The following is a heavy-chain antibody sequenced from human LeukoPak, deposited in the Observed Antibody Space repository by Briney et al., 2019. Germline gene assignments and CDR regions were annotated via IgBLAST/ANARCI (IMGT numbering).Heavy chain of an antibody. J-gene: IGHJ4*02. V-gene: IGHV5-51*01. CDR2: IYPGDSET. CDR3: ARDRVGATTNLDY. Sequence: GESLKISCKGSGYSFTSYWIGWVRQMPGKGLEWMGIIYPGDSETRYSPSFQGQVTISADKSISTAYLQWSSLRAEDTAVYYCARDRVGATTNLDYLGQGTLVTGPS. CDR1: GYSFTSYW. D-gene: IGHD1-26*01.